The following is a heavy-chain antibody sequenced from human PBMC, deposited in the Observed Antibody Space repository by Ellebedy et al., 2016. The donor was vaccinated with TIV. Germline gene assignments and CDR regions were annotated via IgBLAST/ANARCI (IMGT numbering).Heavy chain of an antibody. D-gene: IGHD1-26*01. V-gene: IGHV3-21*01. CDR3: ATQIRGIVGATMGMDV. Sequence: GESLKISXAASGFTFSSYSMNWVRQAPGKGLEWVSSISSSSSYIYYADSVKGRLTISRDNSKNTLYLQMNSLKTEDTAVYYCATQIRGIVGATMGMDVWGQGTTVTVSS. CDR2: ISSSSSYI. CDR1: GFTFSSYS. J-gene: IGHJ6*02.